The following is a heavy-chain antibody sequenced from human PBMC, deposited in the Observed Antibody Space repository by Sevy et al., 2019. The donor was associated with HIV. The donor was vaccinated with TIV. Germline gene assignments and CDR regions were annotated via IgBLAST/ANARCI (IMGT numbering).Heavy chain of an antibody. CDR2: ISYDGSNK. Sequence: GGSLRLSCAASGFTFSSYGMHWVRQAPGKGLEWVAVISYDGSNKYYADSVKGRFTISRDNSKNTLYLQMNSLRAEDTAVYYCAKDLDIVIDYYYGMDVWGQGTTVTVSS. CDR3: AKDLDIVIDYYYGMDV. J-gene: IGHJ6*02. CDR1: GFTFSSYG. D-gene: IGHD5-12*01. V-gene: IGHV3-30*18.